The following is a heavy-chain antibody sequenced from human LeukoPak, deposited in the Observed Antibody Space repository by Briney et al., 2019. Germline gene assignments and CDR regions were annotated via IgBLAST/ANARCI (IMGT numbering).Heavy chain of an antibody. Sequence: GGTLRLSCAASGFTFSSYGMSWVRQAPGKGLEWVSGIRAGGDNTYYADSVKGRFTISRDNSKKSGDLQMNSLRAEDTAVYCAKVGRVVGAALVLGPEYYFDYWGQGTLVTVSS. V-gene: IGHV3-23*01. D-gene: IGHD1-26*01. J-gene: IGHJ4*02. CDR1: GFTFSSYG. CDR2: IRAGGDNT. CDR3: AKVGRVVGAALVLGPEYYFDY.